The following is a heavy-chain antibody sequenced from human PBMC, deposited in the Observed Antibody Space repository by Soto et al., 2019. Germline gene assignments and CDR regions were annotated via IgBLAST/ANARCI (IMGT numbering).Heavy chain of an antibody. CDR3: ARGITGTVSYYYGMDV. CDR1: GGIFSSYA. V-gene: IGHV1-69*12. D-gene: IGHD1-20*01. Sequence: QVQLVQSGAEVKKPGSSVKVSCKASGGIFSSYAISWVRQAPGQGLEWMGGIIPIFGTANYAQKFQGRVTITADESTSTAYMDLSSLRSEDTAVYYCARGITGTVSYYYGMDVWGQGTTVTVSS. CDR2: IIPIFGTA. J-gene: IGHJ6*02.